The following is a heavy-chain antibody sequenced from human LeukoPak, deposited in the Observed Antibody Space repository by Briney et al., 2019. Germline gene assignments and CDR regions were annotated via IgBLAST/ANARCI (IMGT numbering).Heavy chain of an antibody. D-gene: IGHD3-10*01. Sequence: ASETLSLTCTVSGGSISSGGYYWSWIRQHPGEGLEWIGYIYYSGSTYYNPSLKSRVTISVDTSKNQFSLKLSSVTAADTAVYYCARGWFGELLLDYWGQGTLVTVSS. J-gene: IGHJ4*02. CDR3: ARGWFGELLLDY. CDR2: IYYSGST. V-gene: IGHV4-31*03. CDR1: GGSISSGGYY.